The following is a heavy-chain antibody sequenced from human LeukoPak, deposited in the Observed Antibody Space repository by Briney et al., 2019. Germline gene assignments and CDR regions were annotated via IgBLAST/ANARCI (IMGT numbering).Heavy chain of an antibody. J-gene: IGHJ4*02. CDR3: AREVDSIAAAV. Sequence: PSQTLSLTCTVSGGSISSGDYYWSWIRQPPGKGPEWIGYIYYSGSTYYNPSLKSRVTISVDTSKNQFSLKLSSVTAADTAVYYCAREVDSIAAAVWGQGTLVTVSS. V-gene: IGHV4-30-4*08. D-gene: IGHD6-13*01. CDR2: IYYSGST. CDR1: GGSISSGDYY.